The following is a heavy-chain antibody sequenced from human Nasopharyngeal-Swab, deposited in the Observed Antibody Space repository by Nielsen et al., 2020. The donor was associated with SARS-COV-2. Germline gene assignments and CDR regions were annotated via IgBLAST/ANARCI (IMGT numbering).Heavy chain of an antibody. CDR2: IWYDGSNK. V-gene: IGHV3-33*01. J-gene: IGHJ4*02. CDR3: ARDEAGTANSGFDY. Sequence: GESLKISRAASGFTFSTFGMHWVRQAPGKGLEWVAVIWYDGSNKYYADSVKGRFTISRDNSKNTLYLQMNSLRAEDTAIYYCARDEAGTANSGFDYWGQGTLVTVSS. CDR1: GFTFSTFG. D-gene: IGHD1-1*01.